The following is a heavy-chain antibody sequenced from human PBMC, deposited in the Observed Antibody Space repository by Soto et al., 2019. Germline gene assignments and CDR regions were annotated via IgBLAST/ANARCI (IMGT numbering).Heavy chain of an antibody. CDR1: GGSISSYY. CDR3: ARSLPVGDDYGDYPLTDRSLGFDY. J-gene: IGHJ4*02. CDR2: IYYSGST. Sequence: SETLSLTCTVSGGSISSYYWSWIRQPPGKGLEWIGYIYYSGSTNYNPSLKSRVTISVDTSKNQFSLKLSSVTAADTAVYYCARSLPVGDDYGDYPLTDRSLGFDYWGQGTLVTVSS. V-gene: IGHV4-59*01. D-gene: IGHD4-17*01.